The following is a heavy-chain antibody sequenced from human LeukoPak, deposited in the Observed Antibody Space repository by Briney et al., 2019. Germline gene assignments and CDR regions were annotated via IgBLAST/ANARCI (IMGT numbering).Heavy chain of an antibody. Sequence: PGGSLRLSCAASGFTFSSYSMNWVRQAPGKGLEWVSSISSSSSYIYYADSVKGRFTISRDNAKNSLYLQMNSLRAEDTAVYYCARAMYYYDSSGYYYPDYWGQGTLVTVSS. D-gene: IGHD3-22*01. CDR3: ARAMYYYDSSGYYYPDY. CDR1: GFTFSSYS. J-gene: IGHJ4*02. V-gene: IGHV3-21*01. CDR2: ISSSSSYI.